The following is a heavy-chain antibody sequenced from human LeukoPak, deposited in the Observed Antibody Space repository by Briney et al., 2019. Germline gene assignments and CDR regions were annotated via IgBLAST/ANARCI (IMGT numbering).Heavy chain of an antibody. CDR3: ASPGYSSGWYGVEYYYYGMDV. V-gene: IGHV3-30*04. Sequence: PGGSLRLSCAASGFTFSNYAMYWVRQAPGKGLEWVAVISYDGSNKYYADSVKGRFTISRDNSKNTLYLQMNSLRAEDTAVYYCASPGYSSGWYGVEYYYYGMDVWGQGTTVTVSS. CDR2: ISYDGSNK. CDR1: GFTFSNYA. J-gene: IGHJ6*02. D-gene: IGHD6-19*01.